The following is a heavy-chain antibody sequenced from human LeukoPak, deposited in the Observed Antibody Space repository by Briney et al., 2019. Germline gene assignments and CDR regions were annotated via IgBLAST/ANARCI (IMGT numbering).Heavy chain of an antibody. CDR3: ARGPPFRSGSGYYYYYYMDV. V-gene: IGHV3-74*01. Sequence: PGGSLRLSCAASGLTFSDFWMHWVRQAPGKGLVWVSRINSGGTVTNYADSVKGRLTISRDNAKNTLYLQKNSLRAEDTAVYYCARGPPFRSGSGYYYYYYMDVWGKGTTVTVSS. CDR2: INSGGTVT. D-gene: IGHD3-10*01. CDR1: GLTFSDFW. J-gene: IGHJ6*03.